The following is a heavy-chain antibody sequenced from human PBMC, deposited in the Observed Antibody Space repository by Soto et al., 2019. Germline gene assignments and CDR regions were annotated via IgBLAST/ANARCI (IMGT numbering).Heavy chain of an antibody. CDR2: ISDSGGST. D-gene: IGHD6-6*01. V-gene: IGHV3-23*01. Sequence: EVQLLESGGGLVQPGGSLRLSCAASGFTFNSYAMSWVRQAPGKGLEWVSGISDSGGSTYYADSMKGRFSISRDNSKNTLYVQMSSLRAEDTAVYYGARGSLAARPYHYDYWGQGTLVTV. J-gene: IGHJ4*02. CDR1: GFTFNSYA. CDR3: ARGSLAARPYHYDY.